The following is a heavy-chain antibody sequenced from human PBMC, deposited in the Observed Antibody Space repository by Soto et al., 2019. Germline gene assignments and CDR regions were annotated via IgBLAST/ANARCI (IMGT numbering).Heavy chain of an antibody. CDR3: ARMVRGSNIDYYHDMDV. CDR1: GYSFTSHG. Sequence: QVQLVQSGAEVKKPGASVKVSCKASGYSFTSHGISWVRQAPGQGLEWMAWISASNGDTNYAQKFQGRVTVTTDTSTSAGYMELRSLRSEDTAVYSCARMVRGSNIDYYHDMDVWGKGTTVTVSS. D-gene: IGHD3-10*01. CDR2: ISASNGDT. J-gene: IGHJ6*03. V-gene: IGHV1-18*01.